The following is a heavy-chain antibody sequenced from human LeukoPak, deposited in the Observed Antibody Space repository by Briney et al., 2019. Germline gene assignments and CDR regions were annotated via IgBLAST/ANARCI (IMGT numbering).Heavy chain of an antibody. CDR1: GGSCDDYY. D-gene: IGHD5-24*01. Sequence: SETLSLTCAVHGGSCDDYYCSWIRQPPGKGLEWIGEIHPHGIFYYNSSLTSRVTISIDTSKSQFSLRLTSVTAADTALYYCARGRDRSKAGDLWGQGSLVIMSS. CDR3: ARGRDRSKAGDL. CDR2: IHPHGIF. V-gene: IGHV4-34*01. J-gene: IGHJ5*02.